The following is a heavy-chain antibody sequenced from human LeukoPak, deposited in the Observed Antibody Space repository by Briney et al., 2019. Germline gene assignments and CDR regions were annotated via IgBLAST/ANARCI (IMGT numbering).Heavy chain of an antibody. D-gene: IGHD5-24*01. J-gene: IGHJ4*02. CDR2: IYYSGTT. V-gene: IGHV4-39*01. CDR1: GGSISSSNYY. CDR3: AFFRGLLQPVDY. Sequence: SETLSLTCTVSGGSISSSNYYWGWIRQPPGKGLEWIGYIYYSGTTYYNPSLKSRVTISVDTSKNQFSLKLSSVTAANTAVYYCAFFRGLLQPVDYWDQGTLVTV.